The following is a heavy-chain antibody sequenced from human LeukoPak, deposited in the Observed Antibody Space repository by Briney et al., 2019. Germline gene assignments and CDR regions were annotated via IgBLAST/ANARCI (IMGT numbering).Heavy chain of an antibody. D-gene: IGHD2-2*01. CDR3: AREHLGYQLLSYYYYMDV. J-gene: IGHJ6*03. CDR2: MNPNSGNT. Sequence: ASVKVSCKASGYTFTSYDINWVRQATGQGLEWMGWMNPNSGNTGYAQKFQGRVTITRNTSISTAYMELSSLRSEDTAVYYCAREHLGYQLLSYYYYMDVWGKGTTVTVSS. CDR1: GYTFTSYD. V-gene: IGHV1-8*03.